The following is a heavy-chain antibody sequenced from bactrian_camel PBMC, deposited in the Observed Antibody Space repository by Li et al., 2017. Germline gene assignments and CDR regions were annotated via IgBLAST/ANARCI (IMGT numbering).Heavy chain of an antibody. CDR2: IYSGGGST. CDR3: AADPVCDAGRGWSPDEYNY. CDR1: GNTNSRYC. J-gene: IGHJ4*01. V-gene: IGHV3S40*01. Sequence: DVQLVESGGGSVQAGGSLRLACKASGNTNSRYCLAWFRQAPGKEREGVAEIYSGGGSTNYAPSVKDRFSISRDNAKRTVYLQKSSLIPEDTAMYLCAADPVCDAGRGWSPDEYNYVGQGTQVTVS. D-gene: IGHD6*01.